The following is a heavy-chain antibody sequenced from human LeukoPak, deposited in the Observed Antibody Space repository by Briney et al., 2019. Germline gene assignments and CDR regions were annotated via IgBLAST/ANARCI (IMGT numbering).Heavy chain of an antibody. V-gene: IGHV1-18*01. J-gene: IGHJ4*02. CDR3: ARAGYSSGPNDY. CDR1: GYTFTSYG. CDR2: ISAYSGGT. Sequence: ASVKVSCKASGYTFTSYGISWVRQAPGQGLEWMGWISAYSGGTNYGRVTMTRDTSISTAYMELSRLRSDDTAVYYCARAGYSSGPNDYWGQGTLVTVSS. D-gene: IGHD6-19*01.